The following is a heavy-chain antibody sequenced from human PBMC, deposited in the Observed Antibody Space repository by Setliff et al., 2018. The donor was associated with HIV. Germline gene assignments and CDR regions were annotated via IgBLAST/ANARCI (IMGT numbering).Heavy chain of an antibody. Sequence: SETLSLTCAVCGGSFNDQYWTWIRQAPGKGLEWIADIDHSGRTNYSPSLKSRVTVSVDTSRKQFSLKLRSVTAADTAVYYCARGGRVAGIGVWGSWFDPWGQGTLVTVSS. V-gene: IGHV4-34*01. CDR1: GGSFNDQY. J-gene: IGHJ5*02. CDR2: IDHSGRT. D-gene: IGHD6-19*01. CDR3: ARGGRVAGIGVWGSWFDP.